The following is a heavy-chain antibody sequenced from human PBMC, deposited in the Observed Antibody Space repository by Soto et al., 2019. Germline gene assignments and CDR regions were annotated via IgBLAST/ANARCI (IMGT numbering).Heavy chain of an antibody. Sequence: SVKVSCKTSGFTFSTSAVHWVRQARGHRLQWIGWIDVGSGNANYAQMLQERVTISRDMSTSTAYMELSSLRPEDTAVYYCARMPHLGYCSGGRCDRDYWGQGTLVTVSS. D-gene: IGHD2-15*01. CDR2: IDVGSGNA. J-gene: IGHJ4*02. V-gene: IGHV1-58*01. CDR3: ARMPHLGYCSGGRCDRDY. CDR1: GFTFSTSA.